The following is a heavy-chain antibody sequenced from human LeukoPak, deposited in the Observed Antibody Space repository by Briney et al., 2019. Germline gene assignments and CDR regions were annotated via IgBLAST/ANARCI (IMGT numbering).Heavy chain of an antibody. V-gene: IGHV4-61*02. Sequence: SQTLFLTCTVSGGSISSGSYYWSWIRQPAGKGLEWIGRIYTSGSTNYNPSLKSRVTISVDTSKNQFSLKLSSVTAADTAVYYCARRRVVWGSDVWGKGTTVTISS. CDR2: IYTSGST. CDR1: GGSISSGSYY. J-gene: IGHJ6*04. D-gene: IGHD2-15*01. CDR3: ARRRVVWGSDV.